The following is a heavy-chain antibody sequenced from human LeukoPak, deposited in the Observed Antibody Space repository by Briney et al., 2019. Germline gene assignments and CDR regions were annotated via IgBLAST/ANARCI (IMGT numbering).Heavy chain of an antibody. V-gene: IGHV1-2*02. CDR3: ARDYYDSSGDGAFDI. J-gene: IGHJ3*02. CDR1: GYTFTSYG. CDR2: VNPNSGGT. Sequence: ASVKVSCKASGYTFTSYGISWVRQAPGQGLEWMGWVNPNSGGTNYAQKFQDRVTMTRDTSIRTVYMELSRLRSDDTAVYYCARDYYDSSGDGAFDIWGRGTMVTVSS. D-gene: IGHD3-22*01.